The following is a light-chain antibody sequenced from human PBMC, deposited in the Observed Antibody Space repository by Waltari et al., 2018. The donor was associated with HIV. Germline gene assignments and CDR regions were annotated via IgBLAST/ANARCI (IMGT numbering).Light chain of an antibody. CDR1: NGDISDYNY. CDR2: EVT. CDR3: SSFAGTHKL. J-gene: IGLJ2*01. V-gene: IGLV2-8*01. Sequence: QSALTQSPSASGSPGQSVNLSCTGANGDISDYNYVSWYQQHSDRPPNLLIFEVTKRPFGVPDRISGSKSGNTAYLFVSGLQPEDEATYFCSSFAGTHKLFGGGTKLTVL.